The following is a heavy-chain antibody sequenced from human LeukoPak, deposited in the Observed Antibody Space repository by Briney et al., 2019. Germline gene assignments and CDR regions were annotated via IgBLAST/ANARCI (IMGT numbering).Heavy chain of an antibody. D-gene: IGHD4-17*01. CDR3: ASTFYGDSPPY. CDR2: IYSGGST. CDR1: GFTVSSNY. J-gene: IGHJ4*02. V-gene: IGHV3-66*01. Sequence: GGSLRLSCAASGFTVSSNYMSWVRQAPGKGLEWVSVIYSGGSTYYADSVKGRFTISRDNSKNTLYLQMNSLRAEDTAVYYCASTFYGDSPPYWGQGTLVTVSS.